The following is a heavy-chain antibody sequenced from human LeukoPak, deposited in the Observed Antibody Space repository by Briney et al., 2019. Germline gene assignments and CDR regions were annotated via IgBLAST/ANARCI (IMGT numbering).Heavy chain of an antibody. Sequence: ASVKVSCKASGYTFTGYYMHWVRQAPGQGLEWMGWINPNSGGTNYAQKFQGRVTMTRDTSISTAYIELSRLRSDDTAVYYCARPTSGDDPYYFDYWGQGTLVTVSS. V-gene: IGHV1-2*02. J-gene: IGHJ4*02. CDR2: INPNSGGT. CDR3: ARPTSGDDPYYFDY. CDR1: GYTFTGYY. D-gene: IGHD3-10*02.